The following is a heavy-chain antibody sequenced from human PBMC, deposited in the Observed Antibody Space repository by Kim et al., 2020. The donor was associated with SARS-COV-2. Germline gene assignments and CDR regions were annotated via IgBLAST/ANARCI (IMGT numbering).Heavy chain of an antibody. CDR3: ARDKHGSGSYDFDY. Sequence: YADSVKGRFTISRDNSKKTLYLQMYSLRAEDTAVYYCARDKHGSGSYDFDYWGQGTLVTVSS. J-gene: IGHJ4*02. V-gene: IGHV3-30*01. D-gene: IGHD3-10*01.